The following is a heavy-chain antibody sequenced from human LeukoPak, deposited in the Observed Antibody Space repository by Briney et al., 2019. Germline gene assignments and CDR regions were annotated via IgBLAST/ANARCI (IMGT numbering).Heavy chain of an antibody. Sequence: PGGSLRLSGAASGFTFSSYSMNWVRQAPGKGLEWVSSISSSRSYIYYADSVKGRFTISRGNAKNSLYLQMNSLRAEDTAVYYCARDAGSYYDYVWGSGPYDYWGQGTLVTVSS. J-gene: IGHJ4*02. V-gene: IGHV3-21*01. CDR2: ISSSRSYI. CDR1: GFTFSSYS. D-gene: IGHD3-16*01. CDR3: ARDAGSYYDYVWGSGPYDY.